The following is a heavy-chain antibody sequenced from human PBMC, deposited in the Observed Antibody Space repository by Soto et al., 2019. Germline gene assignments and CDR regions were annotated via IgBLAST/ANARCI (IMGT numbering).Heavy chain of an antibody. D-gene: IGHD3-22*01. J-gene: IGHJ3*02. Sequence: PGGSLRLSCAASAFTFSIYSMNWVRQAPWKGLEWVSYISSSSSTIYYADSVKGRFTISRDNAKNSLYLQMNSLRAEDTAVYYCARDTGADYYDSSGSAAFDIWGQGTMVTVSS. V-gene: IGHV3-48*01. CDR2: ISSSSSTI. CDR3: ARDTGADYYDSSGSAAFDI. CDR1: AFTFSIYS.